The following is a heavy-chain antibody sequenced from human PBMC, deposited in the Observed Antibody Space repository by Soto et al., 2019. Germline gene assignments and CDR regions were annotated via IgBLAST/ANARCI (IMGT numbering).Heavy chain of an antibody. Sequence: GESLKISCQGSGYSFTSYWIGWVRQMPGKGLEWMGIIYPGDSDTPYSPSFQGQVTISADKSISTAYLQWSSLKASDTAMYYCARRDYGPPIPHCGMDVWGQGTTVTVSS. CDR3: ARRDYGPPIPHCGMDV. CDR1: GYSFTSYW. D-gene: IGHD4-17*01. CDR2: IYPGDSDT. V-gene: IGHV5-51*01. J-gene: IGHJ6*02.